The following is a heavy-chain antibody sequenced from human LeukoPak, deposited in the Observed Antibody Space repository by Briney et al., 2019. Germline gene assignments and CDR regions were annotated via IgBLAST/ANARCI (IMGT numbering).Heavy chain of an antibody. V-gene: IGHV3-30*03. CDR2: ISYDGSNK. J-gene: IGHJ4*02. Sequence: GGSLRLSCAASGFTFSSYGMHWVRQAPGKGLEWVAVISYDGSNKYYADSVKGRFTISRDNSKNTLYLQMNSLRAEDTAVYYCARLTTMILFDYWGQGTLVTVSS. CDR3: ARLTTMILFDY. D-gene: IGHD3-22*01. CDR1: GFTFSSYG.